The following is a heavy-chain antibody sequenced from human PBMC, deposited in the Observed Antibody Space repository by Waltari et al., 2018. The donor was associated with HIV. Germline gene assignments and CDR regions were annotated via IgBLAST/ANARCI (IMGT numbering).Heavy chain of an antibody. V-gene: IGHV1-2*02. CDR2: INPISGGT. CDR1: GYMFTAHS. CDR3: ARESGYQLVRWLDP. J-gene: IGHJ5*02. Sequence: QVHLVQSGPEVQKPGASMQVSCKASGYMFTAHSLHWLRQAPGQGLEWMGWINPISGGTNYAQTLQGRVTMTRDASINTVYMELKSLRYDDTAMYYCARESGYQLVRWLDPWGQGTRVTVSS. D-gene: IGHD2-2*01.